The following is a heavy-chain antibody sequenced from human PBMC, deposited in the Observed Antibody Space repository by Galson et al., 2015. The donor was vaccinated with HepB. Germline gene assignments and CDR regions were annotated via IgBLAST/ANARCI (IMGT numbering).Heavy chain of an antibody. CDR2: ISSSSSYI. CDR1: GFTFSSYS. V-gene: IGHV3-21*04. J-gene: IGHJ4*02. Sequence: SLRLSCAASGFTFSSYSMSWVRQAPGKGLEWVSSISSSSSYIYYADSVKGRFTIPRDNAKNSLYLQMNSLRAEDTAVYYCARWGGYYYFDYWGQGTLVTVSS. CDR3: ARWGGYYYFDY. D-gene: IGHD5-12*01.